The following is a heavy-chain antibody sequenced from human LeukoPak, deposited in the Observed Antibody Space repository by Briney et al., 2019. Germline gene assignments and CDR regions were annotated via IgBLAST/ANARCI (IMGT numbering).Heavy chain of an antibody. V-gene: IGHV4-39*01. J-gene: IGHJ4*02. CDR1: DGSISSSSYY. CDR2: IKYRRNT. Sequence: SETLSLTCAVSDGSISSSSYYWGWIRQPPGKGLEWVGSIKYRRNTYYNPSVRSRVTMSVDTSKKQLSLQLTSVTAADTAVYYCARQVSGDLRCFDRWGQGTLVIVSS. D-gene: IGHD2-21*02. CDR3: ARQVSGDLRCFDR.